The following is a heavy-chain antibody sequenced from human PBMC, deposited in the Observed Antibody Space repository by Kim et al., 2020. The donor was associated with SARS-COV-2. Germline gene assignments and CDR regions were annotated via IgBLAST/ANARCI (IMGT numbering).Heavy chain of an antibody. CDR2: ISYDGSNK. CDR1: GFTFSSYG. CDR3: AKDQGGYDYGSYYYYGMDF. Sequence: GGSLRLSCAASGFTFSSYGIHWVRQAQGKGLEWVAVISYDGSNKYYADSVKGRFTISRDNSKNTLYLQMNSLRAEDTAVYYCAKDQGGYDYGSYYYYGMDFWGQGTTVTVSS. D-gene: IGHD5-12*01. J-gene: IGHJ6*02. V-gene: IGHV3-30*18.